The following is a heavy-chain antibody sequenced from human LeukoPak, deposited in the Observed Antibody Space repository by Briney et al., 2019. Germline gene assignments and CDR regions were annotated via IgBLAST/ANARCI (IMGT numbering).Heavy chain of an antibody. D-gene: IGHD1-26*01. Sequence: PGGSLRLSCAASGFTFSAYWMHWVRQAPGKGLVWVSRINSDGISTSYADSVQGRFTISRDNAKNTLYLQMNSLRAEDTAVYYCALVGPTFYFDCWGQGTLVTVSS. CDR3: ALVGPTFYFDC. V-gene: IGHV3-74*01. CDR2: INSDGIST. J-gene: IGHJ4*02. CDR1: GFTFSAYW.